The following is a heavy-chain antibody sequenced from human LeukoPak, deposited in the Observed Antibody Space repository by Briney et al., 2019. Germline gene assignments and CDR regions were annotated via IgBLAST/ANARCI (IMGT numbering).Heavy chain of an antibody. J-gene: IGHJ6*02. CDR2: ISSSGSTI. CDR3: ARDRDSNYDYYYYGMDV. V-gene: IGHV3-11*04. D-gene: IGHD4-11*01. CDR1: GFTVSNNY. Sequence: PGGSLRLSCAASGFTVSNNYMNWVRQAPGKGLEWVSYISSSGSTIYYADSVKGRFTISRDNAKNSLYLQMNSLRAEDTAVYYCARDRDSNYDYYYYGMDVWGQGTTVTVSS.